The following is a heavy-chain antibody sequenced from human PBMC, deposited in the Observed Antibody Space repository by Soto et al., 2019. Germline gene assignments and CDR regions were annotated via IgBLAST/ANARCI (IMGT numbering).Heavy chain of an antibody. CDR3: ARGQYCSGGSCYVDL. Sequence: EVQLVESGGGLVKPGGSLRLSCAASGFTFSSYSMNWVRQAPGKGLEWVSFISSSGTYIYYADSVKGRFTISRDNADYSLNLQMNSLRVEDTVMYYCARGQYCSGGSCYVDLWGQGTLVTVSS. J-gene: IGHJ4*02. D-gene: IGHD2-15*01. CDR2: ISSSGTYI. V-gene: IGHV3-21*01. CDR1: GFTFSSYS.